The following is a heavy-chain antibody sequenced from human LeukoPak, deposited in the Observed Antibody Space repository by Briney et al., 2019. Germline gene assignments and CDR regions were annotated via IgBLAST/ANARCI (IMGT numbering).Heavy chain of an antibody. V-gene: IGHV4-39*01. CDR2: IYHSGST. Sequence: PSESLSLTCTVSGGSISSSSYYWGWIRQPPGKRLEWIASIYHSGSTYYNPSLKSRVTVSVDTSKNQFSLKLSSVTAADTAVYFCARQAAVGSEPKFDPWGQGTLVTVSS. J-gene: IGHJ5*02. CDR1: GGSISSSSYY. CDR3: ARQAAVGSEPKFDP. D-gene: IGHD6-13*01.